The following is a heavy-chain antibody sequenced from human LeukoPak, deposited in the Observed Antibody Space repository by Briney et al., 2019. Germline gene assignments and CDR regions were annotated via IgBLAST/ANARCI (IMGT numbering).Heavy chain of an antibody. D-gene: IGHD3-10*01. CDR1: GFTFSIYS. CDR2: ISGSGTNT. Sequence: PGGSLRVSCAASGFTFSIYSMNRVRQAPGKGLEWVSGISGSGTNTYYADSVKGRFTISRDNSKNTLYLQMNSLRAEDTAIYYCAKPHYGLGGSYFDFWGQGTLVTVSS. CDR3: AKPHYGLGGSYFDF. J-gene: IGHJ4*02. V-gene: IGHV3-23*01.